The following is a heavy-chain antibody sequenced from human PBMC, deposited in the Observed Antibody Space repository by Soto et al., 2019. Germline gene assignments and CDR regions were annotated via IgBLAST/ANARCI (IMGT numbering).Heavy chain of an antibody. V-gene: IGHV4-30-2*01. CDR1: GGSISSGGYS. D-gene: IGHD4-4*01. J-gene: IGHJ5*02. CDR2: IYHSGST. CDR3: ARRYYSNYGGGWFDP. Sequence: SETLSLTCAVSGGSISSGGYSWSWIRQPPGKGLEWIGYIYHSGSTYYNPSLKRRVTISVDRSKTQFSLKLSSVTAADTAVYYCARRYYSNYGGGWFDPWGQGTLVTVSS.